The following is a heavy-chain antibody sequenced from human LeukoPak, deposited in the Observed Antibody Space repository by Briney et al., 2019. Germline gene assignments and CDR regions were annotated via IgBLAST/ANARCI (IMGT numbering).Heavy chain of an antibody. CDR2: IRYDGSNK. Sequence: GGSLRLSCAASGFTFSSYGMHWVRQAPGKGLEWVAFIRYDGSNKYYADSVKGRFTISRDNSKNTLYLQMNSLRAEDTAVYYCAKDHGALTIFGVVTELWSFDYWGQGTLVTVSS. CDR3: AKDHGALTIFGVVTELWSFDY. J-gene: IGHJ4*02. D-gene: IGHD3-3*01. V-gene: IGHV3-30*02. CDR1: GFTFSSYG.